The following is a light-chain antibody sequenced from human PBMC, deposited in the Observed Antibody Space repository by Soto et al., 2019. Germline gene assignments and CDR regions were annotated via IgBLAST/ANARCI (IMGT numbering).Light chain of an antibody. CDR3: QSYDSSLSVLYV. V-gene: IGLV1-40*01. Sequence: QSVLTQPTSVSGAPGQRVTISCTGSSSNIGAGYEVHWFQQLPGTAPKLLIYGNTNRPSGVPDRFSGSKSDTSASLAITGLQPEDEADYYCQSYDSSLSVLYVFGTGTKVTVL. CDR2: GNT. CDR1: SSNIGAGYE. J-gene: IGLJ1*01.